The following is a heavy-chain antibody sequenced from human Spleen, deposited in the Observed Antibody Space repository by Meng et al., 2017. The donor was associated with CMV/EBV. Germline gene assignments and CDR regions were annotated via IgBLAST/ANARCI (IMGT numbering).Heavy chain of an antibody. Sequence: GESLKISCAASGFTFSHYAVNWVRQAPGKGLEWVAAISFDGSTKYYADSVKGRFTISRDNSQNTLFLQMNSLRGGDTAVYYCAKVQSSSTPLGIFDQWGQGTLVTVSS. CDR2: ISFDGSTK. D-gene: IGHD2-2*01. J-gene: IGHJ4*02. V-gene: IGHV3-30-3*01. CDR3: AKVQSSSTPLGIFDQ. CDR1: GFTFSHYA.